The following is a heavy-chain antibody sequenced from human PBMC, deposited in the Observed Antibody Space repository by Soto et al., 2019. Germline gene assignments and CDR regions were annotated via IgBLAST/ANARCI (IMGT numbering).Heavy chain of an antibody. D-gene: IGHD3-22*01. J-gene: IGHJ4*02. CDR3: ARGGASYNSGYYYFGL. V-gene: IGHV3-13*04. Sequence: EVQLEESGGGLVQPGGSLRLSCAASGFTFSSYDMHWVRQVTGKGLEWVSTFGSSGDTYHPASLKGRFTISRENAKNSLYLQMNSLRAEVTAVYSCARGGASYNSGYYYFGLWGQGTLVTVSS. CDR1: GFTFSSYD. CDR2: FGSSGDT.